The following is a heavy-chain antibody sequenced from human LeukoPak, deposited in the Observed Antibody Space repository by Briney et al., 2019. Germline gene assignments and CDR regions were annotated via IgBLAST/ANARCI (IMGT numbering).Heavy chain of an antibody. V-gene: IGHV4-38-2*02. Sequence: SETLSLTCAVSGYSISSGYYWGWIRQPPGKGLEWIGSIYHSGSTYYNPSLKSRVTISVDTSKNQFSLKLSSVTAADTAVYYCARDPSIAVAGIYGMDVWGQGTTVTVSS. CDR2: IYHSGST. D-gene: IGHD6-19*01. J-gene: IGHJ6*02. CDR1: GYSISSGYY. CDR3: ARDPSIAVAGIYGMDV.